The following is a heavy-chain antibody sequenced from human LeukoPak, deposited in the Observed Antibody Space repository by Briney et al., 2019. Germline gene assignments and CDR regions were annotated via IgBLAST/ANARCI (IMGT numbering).Heavy chain of an antibody. J-gene: IGHJ4*02. CDR3: ARDRDYYDSSGLPGY. CDR2: IYYSGST. CDR1: GGSISSSSYY. V-gene: IGHV4-39*07. Sequence: SETLSLTCTVSGGSISSSSYYWGWIRQPPGKGLEWIGSIYYSGSTYYNPSLKSRVTISVDTSKNQFSLKLSSVTAADTAVYYCARDRDYYDSSGLPGYWGQGTLVTVSS. D-gene: IGHD3-22*01.